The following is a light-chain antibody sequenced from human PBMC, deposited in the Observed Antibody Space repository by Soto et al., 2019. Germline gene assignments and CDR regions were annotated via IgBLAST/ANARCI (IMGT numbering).Light chain of an antibody. V-gene: IGKV3-15*01. CDR2: GAS. Sequence: EIVMTQSPATLSVSPGETATLSCRASQSVSSNLAWYQQKPGQAPSLLIYGASTRATDIPPMFSGSGSGTEFTLTITSLQSEAFAVYYCQQYKNWPPLTFGGGTKVEIK. J-gene: IGKJ4*01. CDR3: QQYKNWPPLT. CDR1: QSVSSN.